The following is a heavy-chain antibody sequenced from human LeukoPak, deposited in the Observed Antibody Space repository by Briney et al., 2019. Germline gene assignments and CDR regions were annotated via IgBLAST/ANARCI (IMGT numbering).Heavy chain of an antibody. CDR2: IWYDGSNK. J-gene: IGHJ3*02. CDR1: GFTFSSYG. Sequence: GGSLRLXCAASGFTFSSYGMHWVRQAPGKGLEWAAVIWYDGSNKYYADSVKGRFTISRDNSKNTLYLQMNSLRAEDTAVYYCAKDPGAFDIWGQGTMVTVSS. CDR3: AKDPGAFDI. V-gene: IGHV3-33*06.